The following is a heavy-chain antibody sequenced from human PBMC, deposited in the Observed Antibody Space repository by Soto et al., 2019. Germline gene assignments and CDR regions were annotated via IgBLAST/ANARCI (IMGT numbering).Heavy chain of an antibody. Sequence: EVQLLESGGGLVQPGGSLRLSCAASGFTFSSYAMSWVRQAPGKGLEWVSAISGSGGSTYYADSVKGRFTNSRDNSKYALYLQMNSLRAEDTAVYYCAKKTAGGIAVVGWGYYFDYWGQGTLVTVSS. CDR3: AKKTAGGIAVVGWGYYFDY. D-gene: IGHD6-19*01. CDR1: GFTFSSYA. J-gene: IGHJ4*02. V-gene: IGHV3-23*01. CDR2: ISGSGGST.